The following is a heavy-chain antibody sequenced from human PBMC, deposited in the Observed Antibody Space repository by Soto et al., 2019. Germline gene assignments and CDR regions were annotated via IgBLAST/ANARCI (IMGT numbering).Heavy chain of an antibody. V-gene: IGHV3-23*01. J-gene: IGHJ6*02. CDR1: GFTFSSYA. D-gene: IGHD3-10*01. CDR3: VRERGLSSFYGMDV. Sequence: GGSLRLSCAASGFTFSSYAMSWVRQAPGKGLEWVSAISGSGGSTYYADSVKGRFTISRDNARNSLYLQMNSLRAEDTAVYYCVRERGLSSFYGMDVWGQGTTVTVSS. CDR2: ISGSGGST.